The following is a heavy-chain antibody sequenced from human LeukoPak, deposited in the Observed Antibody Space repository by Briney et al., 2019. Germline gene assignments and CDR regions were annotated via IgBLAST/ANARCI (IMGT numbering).Heavy chain of an antibody. CDR2: IFYSGST. Sequence: SETLSLTCTVSGGSISSYYWSWIRQPPGKGLEWIGYIFYSGSTNYNPSLKSRVTISVDTSKNQFSLKLSSVTAADTAVYYCARDAGAFDIWGQGTMVTVSS. V-gene: IGHV4-59*12. J-gene: IGHJ3*02. CDR1: GGSISSYY. CDR3: ARDAGAFDI.